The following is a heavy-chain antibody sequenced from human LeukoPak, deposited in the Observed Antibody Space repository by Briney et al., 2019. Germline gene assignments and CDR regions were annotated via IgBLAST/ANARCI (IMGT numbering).Heavy chain of an antibody. J-gene: IGHJ4*02. Sequence: GGSLRLSCAASGFTFSSYGMHWVRLAPGKGLEWVAVISYDGSNKYYADSVKGRFTISRDNSKNTLYLQMNSLRAEDTAVYYCAKGLYSSSSYSYWGQGTLVTVSS. CDR3: AKGLYSSSSYSY. D-gene: IGHD6-6*01. CDR2: ISYDGSNK. CDR1: GFTFSSYG. V-gene: IGHV3-30*18.